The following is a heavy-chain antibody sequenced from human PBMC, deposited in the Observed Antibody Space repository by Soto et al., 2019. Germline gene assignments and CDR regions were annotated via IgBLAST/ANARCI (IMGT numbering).Heavy chain of an antibody. CDR1: GFSLSTGGVG. CDR3: AHSRCGGDCLQSYSSHYYYGMDV. CDR2: IYWDDDK. V-gene: IGHV2-5*02. J-gene: IGHJ6*02. D-gene: IGHD2-21*02. Sequence: QITLKESGPSLVKPTQTLTLTCTFSGFSLSTGGVGVGWIRQPPGKALEWLALIYWDDDKRYSPSLRSRLTVTKDTCKNQVVLIMTNMDPVDTATYYCAHSRCGGDCLQSYSSHYYYGMDVWGQGTTVTVSS.